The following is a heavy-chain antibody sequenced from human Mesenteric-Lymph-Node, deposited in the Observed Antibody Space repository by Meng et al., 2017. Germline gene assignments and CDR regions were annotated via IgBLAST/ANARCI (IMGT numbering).Heavy chain of an antibody. CDR2: IRYDGSNI. J-gene: IGHJ6*02. CDR3: ARHRLWFGELFYYYGMDV. Sequence: GESLKISCAAYGFIFSDHYMDWVRQAPGKGLECVAVIRYDGSNINYADSVKGRFTISRDNSKNTLSLQMNSLRVEDTAVYYCARHRLWFGELFYYYGMDVWGQGTTVTVSS. D-gene: IGHD3-10*01. V-gene: IGHV3-33*08. CDR1: GFIFSDHY.